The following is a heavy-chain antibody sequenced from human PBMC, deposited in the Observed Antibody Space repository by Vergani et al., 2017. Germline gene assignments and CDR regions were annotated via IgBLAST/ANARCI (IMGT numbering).Heavy chain of an antibody. V-gene: IGHV4-34*01. CDR3: ARVTGGNSSNFDY. J-gene: IGHJ4*02. CDR2: INHSGST. CDR1: GGSFSGYY. Sequence: QVQLQQWGAGLLKPSETLSLTCAVYGGSFSGYYWSWIRQPPGKGLEWIGEINHSGSTNYNPSLKSRVTISVDTSKNQFSLKLSSVTAADTAVYYCARVTGGNSSNFDYWGQGTLVTVSS. D-gene: IGHD4-23*01.